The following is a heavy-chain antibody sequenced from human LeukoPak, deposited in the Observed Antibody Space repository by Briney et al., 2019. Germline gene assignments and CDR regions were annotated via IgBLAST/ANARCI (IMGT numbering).Heavy chain of an antibody. Sequence: PGGSLRLSCVASGFTFSNAWMSWVRQAPGKGLEWVSAISGSGGSTYYADSVKGRFTISRDNSKNTLYLQMNSLRAEDTAAYYCAREWELVADYWGQGTLVTVSS. V-gene: IGHV3-23*01. D-gene: IGHD1-26*01. CDR1: GFTFSNAW. CDR3: AREWELVADY. CDR2: ISGSGGST. J-gene: IGHJ4*02.